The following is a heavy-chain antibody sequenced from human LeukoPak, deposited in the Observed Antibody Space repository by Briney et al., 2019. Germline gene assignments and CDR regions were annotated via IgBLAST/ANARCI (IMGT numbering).Heavy chain of an antibody. Sequence: SETLSLTCAVYGGSFSGYYWSWIRQPPGKGLEWIGEINHRGSTNYNPSLKSRVTISVGTSKNQFSLKLSSVTAADTAVYYCARVALVVVVVAGLPYYYYYMDVWGKGTTVTVSS. V-gene: IGHV4-34*01. J-gene: IGHJ6*03. CDR3: ARVALVVVVVAGLPYYYYYMDV. D-gene: IGHD2-15*01. CDR1: GGSFSGYY. CDR2: INHRGST.